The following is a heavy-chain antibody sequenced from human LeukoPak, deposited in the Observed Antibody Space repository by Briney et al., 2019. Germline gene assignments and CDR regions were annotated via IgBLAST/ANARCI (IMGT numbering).Heavy chain of an antibody. CDR2: IYYSGST. D-gene: IGHD3-22*01. Sequence: SETLSLTCTVPGGSISSYYWSWIRQPPGKGLEWVGYIYYSGSTNYNPSLKSRVTISVDTSKKQFSLKLSSVTTADTAVYYCARDEGSGYFDYWGQGTLVTVSS. J-gene: IGHJ4*02. CDR1: GGSISSYY. CDR3: ARDEGSGYFDY. V-gene: IGHV4-59*01.